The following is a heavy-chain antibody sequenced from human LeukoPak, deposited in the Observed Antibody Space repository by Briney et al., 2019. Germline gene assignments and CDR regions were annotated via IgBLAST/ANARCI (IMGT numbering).Heavy chain of an antibody. CDR2: LHYSGST. D-gene: IGHD1-1*01. CDR1: GGTISTSSYY. V-gene: IGHV4-39*07. CDR3: ARGPLGWNDGRYFDL. Sequence: SETLSLTCTVSGGTISTSSYYWGWIRQPPGKGLEWIGTLHYSGSTYHNPPLKSRVTISVDTSKNQFSLKLSSVTAADTAVYYCARGPLGWNDGRYFDLWGRGTLVTVSS. J-gene: IGHJ2*01.